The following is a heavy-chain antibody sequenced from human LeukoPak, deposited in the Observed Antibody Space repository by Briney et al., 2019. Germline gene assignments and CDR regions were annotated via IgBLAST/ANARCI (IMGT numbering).Heavy chain of an antibody. Sequence: GASVKVSCKASGYTFTGYYMHWVRQAPGQGLEWMGWINPKTGDTYYSQRFQGRVTMTRDTSINTAYMELRRLRSDDTAIYYCARDGYYDTSAYYYEVLQYWGQGALVTVSS. V-gene: IGHV1-2*02. CDR3: ARDGYYDTSAYYYEVLQY. CDR2: INPKTGDT. D-gene: IGHD3-22*01. J-gene: IGHJ4*02. CDR1: GYTFTGYY.